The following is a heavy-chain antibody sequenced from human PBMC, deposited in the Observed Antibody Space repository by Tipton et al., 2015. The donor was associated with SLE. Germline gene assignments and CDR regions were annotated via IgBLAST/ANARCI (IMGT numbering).Heavy chain of an antibody. J-gene: IGHJ3*01. CDR2: IYYSGTT. V-gene: IGHV4-59*01. CDR3: ARHLGVIVAFEV. CDR1: GGSISHFY. Sequence: TLSLTCSVSGGSISHFYWSWIRQPPGKGLEWIAYIYYSGTTNYNPSLKSRVSISVDTSKNHFSLNLYSVTAADTAVYYCARHLGVIVAFEVWGQGTVLTVSS. D-gene: IGHD3-10*01.